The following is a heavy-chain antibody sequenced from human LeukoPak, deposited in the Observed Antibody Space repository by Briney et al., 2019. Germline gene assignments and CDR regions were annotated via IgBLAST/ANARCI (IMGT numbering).Heavy chain of an antibody. J-gene: IGHJ4*02. Sequence: GGSLRLSRAAPGFTFSTYAMSWVRQAPGKGLEWVSAISGSGGSTYYADSVKGRFTISRDNSKNTLYLQMNSLRAEDTALYYCAKDAKRNYDFWDRFDYWGQGTLVTVSS. CDR3: AKDAKRNYDFWDRFDY. V-gene: IGHV3-23*01. CDR1: GFTFSTYA. CDR2: ISGSGGST. D-gene: IGHD3-3*01.